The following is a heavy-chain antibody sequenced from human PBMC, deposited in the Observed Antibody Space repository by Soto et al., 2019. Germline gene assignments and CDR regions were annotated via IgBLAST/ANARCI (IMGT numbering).Heavy chain of an antibody. J-gene: IGHJ6*02. V-gene: IGHV3-48*03. CDR3: ARAPYYYGMDV. CDR2: ISSSGSTI. CDR1: GFTFSSYE. Sequence: GGSLRLSCAASGFTFSSYEMNWVRQAPGKGLEWVSYISSSGSTIYYADSVKGRFTISRDNAKNSLYLQMNSLRAEDTAVYYCARAPYYYGMDVWGQGNPGHRLL.